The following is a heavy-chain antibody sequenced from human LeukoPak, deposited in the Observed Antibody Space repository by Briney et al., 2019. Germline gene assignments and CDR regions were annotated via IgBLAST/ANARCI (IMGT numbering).Heavy chain of an antibody. CDR1: GYTFTKFW. V-gene: IGHV5-51*01. CDR2: IHPLDSDI. D-gene: IGHD3-22*01. CDR3: ARLESSGYYYVKY. Sequence: GESLKISCRGSGYTFTKFWIGWVRQMPGKGLEWMGIIHPLDSDIRYSPSFQGQVTISADKSISTAYLQWSSLKASDTAMYYCARLESSGYYYVKYWGQGTLVTVSS. J-gene: IGHJ4*02.